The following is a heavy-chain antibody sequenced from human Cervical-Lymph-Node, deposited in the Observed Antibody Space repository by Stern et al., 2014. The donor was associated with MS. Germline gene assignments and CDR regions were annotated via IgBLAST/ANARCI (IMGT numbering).Heavy chain of an antibody. V-gene: IGHV5-51*01. CDR1: GFKFSIYW. D-gene: IGHD1-14*01. J-gene: IGHJ4*02. Sequence: EVQLVQSGAELIRPGESLKISCKGSGFKFSIYWIAWVRQMPGKGLEWMGIIYPGDSETRYSPSFQGQVTMSDATATSTAYLQWSSLNASDTAMYFCARQTTAWASDVWGQGTLVTVSS. CDR2: IYPGDSET. CDR3: ARQTTAWASDV.